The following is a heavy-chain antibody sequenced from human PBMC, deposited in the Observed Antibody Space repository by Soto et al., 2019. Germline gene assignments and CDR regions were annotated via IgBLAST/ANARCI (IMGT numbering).Heavy chain of an antibody. CDR3: ARVVAGTTKMLGYYYGMDV. CDR1: GFSISSSHW. J-gene: IGHJ6*02. CDR2: IYHSGST. V-gene: IGHV4-4*02. D-gene: IGHD1-7*01. Sequence: SETLSITCAVSGFSISSSHWWSWVRQPPGKGLEWIGEIYHSGSTNYNPSLKSRVTISVDKSKNQFSLKLSSVTAADTAVYYCARVVAGTTKMLGYYYGMDVWGQGTTVTVSS.